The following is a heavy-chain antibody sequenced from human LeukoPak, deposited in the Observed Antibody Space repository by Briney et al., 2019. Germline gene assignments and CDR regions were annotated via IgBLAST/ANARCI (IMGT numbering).Heavy chain of an antibody. D-gene: IGHD2-2*02. Sequence: PGGSLRLSCAASGFTFSSYAMTWVRQAPGKGLEWVSAIGSDGDTTHYAVSVKGRFTISRDNSKNTLFLQMDSLRPEDTAVYYCARYHCTSSSYYRAYDYWGQGSLVTVSS. V-gene: IGHV3-23*01. CDR3: ARYHCTSSSYYRAYDY. CDR1: GFTFSSYA. J-gene: IGHJ4*02. CDR2: IGSDGDTT.